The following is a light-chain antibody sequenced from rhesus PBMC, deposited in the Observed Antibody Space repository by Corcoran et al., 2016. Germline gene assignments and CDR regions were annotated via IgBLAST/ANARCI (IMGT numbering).Light chain of an antibody. CDR1: QAISSY. V-gene: IGKV1-28*02. J-gene: IGKJ2*01. CDR2: AAS. CDR3: LQHNSYPYS. Sequence: DIQMTQSPSSLSASVGDTVTITCRTSQAISSYLNWFQQKPGKAPKLLIYAASSLDSGVPSRFSGRRSWTDIIITRSSLQPEDFATYYCLQHNSYPYSFGQGTRVEI.